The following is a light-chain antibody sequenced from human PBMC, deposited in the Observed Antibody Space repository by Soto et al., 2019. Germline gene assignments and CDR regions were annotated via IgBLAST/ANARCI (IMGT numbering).Light chain of an antibody. J-gene: IGKJ1*01. CDR2: GAS. V-gene: IGKV3-15*01. CDR1: QSVSSN. CDR3: QQYNNWPPWT. Sequence: EIVMTQSPATLSVSPGERATLSCRASQSVSSNLAWYQQKPGQAPRLLIYGASTRATGIPARFSGSGSGTELTLTISSLQSEDLAVYYCQQYNNWPPWTFGQGTTVELK.